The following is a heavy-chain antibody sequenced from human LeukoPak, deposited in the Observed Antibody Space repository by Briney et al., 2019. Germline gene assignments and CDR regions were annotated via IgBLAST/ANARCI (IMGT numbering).Heavy chain of an antibody. CDR1: GFTFSGSA. Sequence: GGSLRLSCAASGFTFSGSAMHWVRQASGKGLEWVGRIRSKANSYATAYAASVKGRFTNSRDDSKNTAYLQMNSLKTEDTAVYYCTRRQTEVGLYYYYYYMDVWGKGTTVTVSS. V-gene: IGHV3-73*01. J-gene: IGHJ6*03. CDR2: IRSKANSYAT. D-gene: IGHD3-16*01. CDR3: TRRQTEVGLYYYYYYMDV.